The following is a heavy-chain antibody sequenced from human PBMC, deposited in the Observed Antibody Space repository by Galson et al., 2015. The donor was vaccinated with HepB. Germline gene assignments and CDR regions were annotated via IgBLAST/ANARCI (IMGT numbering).Heavy chain of an antibody. CDR2: ISSGSSYI. Sequence: SLRLSCAASGFTFRRDSMNWVRQAPGKGLEWVSSISSGSSYIYYADSVKGRFTISRDNAKNSLYLQMNSLRAEDTAVYYCARDLTVTTPDFYYYGMDVWGQGTTVTVSS. D-gene: IGHD4-17*01. V-gene: IGHV3-21*06. J-gene: IGHJ6*02. CDR1: GFTFRRDS. CDR3: ARDLTVTTPDFYYYGMDV.